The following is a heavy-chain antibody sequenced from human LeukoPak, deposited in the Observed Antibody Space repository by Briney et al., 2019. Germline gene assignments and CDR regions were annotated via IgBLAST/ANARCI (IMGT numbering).Heavy chain of an antibody. D-gene: IGHD1-26*01. V-gene: IGHV3-11*06. CDR1: GFTFIDYY. Sequence: GGSLRLSCAASGFTFIDYYLTWIRQAPGKGLEWVSYISSSSSDTNYADSVRGRFTISRDNANKSLDLQMNSLRDEDTAVYYCARVGATWYFQHWGQGALVTVSS. J-gene: IGHJ1*01. CDR2: ISSSSSDT. CDR3: ARVGATWYFQH.